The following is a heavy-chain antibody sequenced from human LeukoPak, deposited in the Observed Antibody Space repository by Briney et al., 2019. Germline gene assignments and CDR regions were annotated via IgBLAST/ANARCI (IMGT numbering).Heavy chain of an antibody. V-gene: IGHV4-34*01. CDR1: GGSFSGYY. CDR3: ARAGIAAARDY. Sequence: PSHTQSPTRPVYGGSFSGYYWGWIRQPPRKGLEWNGEIKQSGSTNYNPSLKARATISVDTSKNQFSLKLSDVAAADSAVYYWARAGIAAARDYWGQGTLVTV. D-gene: IGHD6-13*01. CDR2: IKQSGST. J-gene: IGHJ4*02.